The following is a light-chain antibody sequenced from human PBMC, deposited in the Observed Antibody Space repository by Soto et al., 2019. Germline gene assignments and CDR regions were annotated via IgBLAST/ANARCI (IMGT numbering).Light chain of an antibody. CDR2: GAS. Sequence: MVLTQSAATLSLYQGERATLSCRASQSVSNYLAWYQQKPGQAPRLLIYGASTRATGIPARFSGSGSGTDFTLTISRLEPEDFAVYYCHHYGISPPWTFAQGTKVDI. V-gene: IGKV3-20*01. CDR3: HHYGISPPWT. J-gene: IGKJ1*01. CDR1: QSVSNY.